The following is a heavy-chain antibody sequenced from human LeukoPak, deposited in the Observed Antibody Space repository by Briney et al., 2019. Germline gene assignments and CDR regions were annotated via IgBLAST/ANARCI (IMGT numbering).Heavy chain of an antibody. Sequence: ALGKPSCKASGYTLTSCDINWVPQSAGPRLGGWGWTNPNSGNTGYAQKFQGRVTITKNTSISTDYMELSSLRSEDTAVYYCARMALGSYYFDYWGQGTLVTVSS. V-gene: IGHV1-8*01. CDR1: GYTLTSCD. CDR3: ARMALGSYYFDY. D-gene: IGHD7-27*01. J-gene: IGHJ4*02. CDR2: TNPNSGNT.